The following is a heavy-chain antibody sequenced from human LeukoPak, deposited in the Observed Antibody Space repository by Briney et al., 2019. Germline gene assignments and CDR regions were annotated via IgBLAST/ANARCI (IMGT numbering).Heavy chain of an antibody. D-gene: IGHD2-15*01. V-gene: IGHV3-48*01. Sequence: GGSLRLSCAASGFTFSSYSMNWVRQAPGKGLEWVSYISSSSSTIYYADSVKGRFTISRDNAKNSLCLQMNSLRAEDTAVYYCARETDIVDYWGQGTLVTVSS. CDR2: ISSSSSTI. J-gene: IGHJ4*02. CDR1: GFTFSSYS. CDR3: ARETDIVDY.